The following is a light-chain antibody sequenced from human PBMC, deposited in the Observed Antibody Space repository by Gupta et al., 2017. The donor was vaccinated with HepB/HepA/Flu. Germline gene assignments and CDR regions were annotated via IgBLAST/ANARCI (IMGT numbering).Light chain of an antibody. CDR3: VVFMGSGIWV. V-gene: IGLV8-61*01. J-gene: IGLJ3*02. Sequence: QTVVTQEPSFSVSPGGTVTLTCGLSSGSVSTSYYPSWYQQTPGQAPRTLIYSTNTRSSGVPDRFSGSILGNKAALTITGAQADDESDYYCVVFMGSGIWVFGGGTKLTVL. CDR2: STN. CDR1: SGSVSTSYY.